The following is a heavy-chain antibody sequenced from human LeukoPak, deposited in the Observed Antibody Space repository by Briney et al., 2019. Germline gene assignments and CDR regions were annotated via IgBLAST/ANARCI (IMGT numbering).Heavy chain of an antibody. CDR2: IIPIFGTA. D-gene: IGHD4-17*01. CDR3: AGGKFRGAHFDY. V-gene: IGHV1-69*13. J-gene: IGHJ4*02. CDR1: GGTFSSYA. Sequence: SVKVSCKASGGTFSSYAISWVRQAPGQGLEWMGGIIPIFGTANYAQKFQGRVTITADESTSTAYMELSSLRSEDTAVYYCAGGKFRGAHFDYWGQGTLVTVSS.